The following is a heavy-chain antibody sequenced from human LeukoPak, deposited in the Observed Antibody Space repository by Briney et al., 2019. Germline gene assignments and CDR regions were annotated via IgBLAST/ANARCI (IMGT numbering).Heavy chain of an antibody. D-gene: IGHD6-19*01. Sequence: GGSLRLSCAASGFTFRSYAMHWVRQAPGKGLEWVAVISYDGSNKYYADSVKGRFTISRDNSKNTLYLQMNSLRAEDTAVYYCARGRPEQWLVPDYWGQGTLVTVSS. CDR3: ARGRPEQWLVPDY. V-gene: IGHV3-30-3*01. J-gene: IGHJ4*02. CDR1: GFTFRSYA. CDR2: ISYDGSNK.